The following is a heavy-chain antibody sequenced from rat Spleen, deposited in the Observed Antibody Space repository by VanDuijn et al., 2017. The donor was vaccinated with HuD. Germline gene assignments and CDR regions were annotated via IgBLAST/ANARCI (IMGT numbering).Heavy chain of an antibody. Sequence: EVQLVESGGGLVQPGNSLKLSCAASGFTFSDYAMAWVRQSPEKGLEWVATIVFDSSGIYYRNSVKGRFTLSRDNTRNTLYLQMDSLKSEDTATYYCTRLYTTDYYWYFDFWGPGTMVTVSS. CDR2: IVFDSSGI. D-gene: IGHD1-6*01. V-gene: IGHV5-17*01. CDR3: TRLYTTDYYWYFDF. J-gene: IGHJ1*01. CDR1: GFTFSDYA.